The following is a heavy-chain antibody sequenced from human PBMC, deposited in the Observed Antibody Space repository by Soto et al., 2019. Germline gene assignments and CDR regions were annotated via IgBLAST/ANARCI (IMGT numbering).Heavy chain of an antibody. CDR3: ARVLYSYGVYYFDY. CDR1: GGSISSSSYY. J-gene: IGHJ4*02. D-gene: IGHD5-18*01. Sequence: PSETLSLTCTVSGGSISSSSYYWGWIRQPPGKGLEWIGYIYYSGSTNYNPSLKSRVTISVDTSKNQFSLKLSSVTAADTAVYYCARVLYSYGVYYFDYWGQGTLVTVS. CDR2: IYYSGST. V-gene: IGHV4-61*05.